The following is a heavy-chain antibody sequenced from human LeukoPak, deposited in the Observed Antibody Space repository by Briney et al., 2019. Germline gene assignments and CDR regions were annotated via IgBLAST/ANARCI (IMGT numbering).Heavy chain of an antibody. CDR2: IRHDESKK. J-gene: IGHJ5*02. Sequence: PGGSLRLPCAASGFTFSYYGMHWVRQAPGKGLEGLAFIRHDESKKCYGDSVKGRVTISRDNSKNTLYLQMNSLRTEDTAVYYCARDFQGSNWFDPWGQGTLVTVSS. V-gene: IGHV3-30*02. CDR1: GFTFSYYG. D-gene: IGHD3-10*01. CDR3: ARDFQGSNWFDP.